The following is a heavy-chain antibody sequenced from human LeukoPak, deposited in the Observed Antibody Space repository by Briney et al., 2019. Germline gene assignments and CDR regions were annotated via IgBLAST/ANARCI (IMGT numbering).Heavy chain of an antibody. CDR2: ISYGGSNK. Sequence: GALRLSCAASGFTFSSYGMHWVRQAPGKGLEWVAVISYGGSNKYYADSVKGQFTISRDNSKNTLYLQMNSLRAEDTAVYYCAKDSALIAVAGTGPLAYYFDYWGQGTLVTVSS. CDR1: GFTFSSYG. D-gene: IGHD6-19*01. V-gene: IGHV3-30*18. J-gene: IGHJ4*02. CDR3: AKDSALIAVAGTGPLAYYFDY.